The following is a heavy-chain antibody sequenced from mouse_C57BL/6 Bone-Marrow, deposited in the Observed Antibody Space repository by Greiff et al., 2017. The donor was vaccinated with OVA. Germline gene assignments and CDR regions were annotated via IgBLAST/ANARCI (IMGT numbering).Heavy chain of an antibody. CDR1: GYPFPSSW. V-gene: IGHV1-53*01. CDR3: AREGGYYGSTWFAY. Sequence: QVQLQQPGTDLVKPGASVKLSCKASGYPFPSSWMHWGKRRPGQGLGWIGNINPSNGGTNYNEKFKSKATLTVDKSSSTAYMQLSSLTSEDSAVYYCAREGGYYGSTWFAYWGQGTLVTVSA. J-gene: IGHJ3*01. CDR2: INPSNGGT. D-gene: IGHD1-1*01.